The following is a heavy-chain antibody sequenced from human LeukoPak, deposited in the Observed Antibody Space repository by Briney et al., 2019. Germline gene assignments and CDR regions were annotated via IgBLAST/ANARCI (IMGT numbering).Heavy chain of an antibody. Sequence: SETLSLTCTVSGGSISSSSYYWGWIRQPPGKGLEWIGSIYYSGSTYYNPSLKSRVTISVDNSKNQFSLKLSSVTAADTAVYYCARYPLHYYDSSGYYYYFDYWGQGTLVTVSS. CDR1: GGSISSSSYY. D-gene: IGHD3-22*01. CDR3: ARYPLHYYDSSGYYYYFDY. CDR2: IYYSGST. J-gene: IGHJ4*02. V-gene: IGHV4-39*01.